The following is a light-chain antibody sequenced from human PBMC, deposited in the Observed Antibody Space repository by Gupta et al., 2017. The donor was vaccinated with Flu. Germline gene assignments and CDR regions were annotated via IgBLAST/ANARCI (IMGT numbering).Light chain of an antibody. Sequence: ETVMTQSPLALSVTPGEAASISCRSSQSLLHINGYNYLDWYLQKPGQPPQLLIYLASNRDSGVPDRFSGSGSGTTFTLKISRVEADDVGIYYCMQALQTPPTFGQGTKVEMK. CDR1: QSLLHINGYNY. CDR2: LAS. V-gene: IGKV2-28*01. CDR3: MQALQTPPT. J-gene: IGKJ1*01.